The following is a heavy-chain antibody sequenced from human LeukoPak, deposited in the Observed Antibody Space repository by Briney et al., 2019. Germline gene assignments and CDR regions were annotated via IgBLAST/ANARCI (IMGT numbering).Heavy chain of an antibody. Sequence: PGGSLRLSCAASGFTFSGYEMAWVRQVPGTGLEWISYISSGGSTIKYADSVKGRFTISRDDAKRSVYPQMNSLRAEDTAVYFCAGGPQYTGSYPYWGQGTLVTVSS. CDR2: ISSGGSTI. J-gene: IGHJ4*02. CDR3: AGGPQYTGSYPY. CDR1: GFTFSGYE. V-gene: IGHV3-48*03. D-gene: IGHD2-15*01.